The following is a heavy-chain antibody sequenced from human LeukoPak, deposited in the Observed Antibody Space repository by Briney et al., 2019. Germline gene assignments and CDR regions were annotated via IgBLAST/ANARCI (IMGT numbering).Heavy chain of an antibody. V-gene: IGHV4-59*08. CDR2: IFFTGNT. J-gene: IGHJ5*02. CDR1: GGSISSYY. CDR3: AKMYSRTWPLDV. D-gene: IGHD6-13*01. Sequence: SETLSLTCTVSGGSISSYYWSWIRQPPGDGLEWIGYIFFTGNTNYNPSLRSRITISIDTSKNNFSLRLNSVTAADTAVYYCAKMYSRTWPLDVWGQGTLVTVSS.